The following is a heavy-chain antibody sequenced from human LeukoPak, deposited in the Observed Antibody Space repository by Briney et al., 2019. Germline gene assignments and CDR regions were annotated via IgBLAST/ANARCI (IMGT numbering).Heavy chain of an antibody. CDR3: ARVPGSEEGWGSKYYSGMDV. CDR2: ISYDGSNK. D-gene: IGHD3-10*01. V-gene: IGHV3-30-3*01. J-gene: IGHJ6*02. Sequence: GGSLRLSCAASGFTFSNYGIHWVRQAPGKGLEWVAVISYDGSNKYYADSVKGRLTISRDNSKNTLYLQMNSLRPEDTAVYYCARVPGSEEGWGSKYYSGMDVWGQGTTVTVSS. CDR1: GFTFSNYG.